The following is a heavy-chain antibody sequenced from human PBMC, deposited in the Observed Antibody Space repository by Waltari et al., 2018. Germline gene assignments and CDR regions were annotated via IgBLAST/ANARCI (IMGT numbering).Heavy chain of an antibody. D-gene: IGHD3-3*01. Sequence: EVQLLESGGGLVQPGGSLRLSCAASGFTFSSYAMSWVRQAPGKGLEWVLVIDSGGSSTYYADSVKGRFTISRDNSKNTLYLQMNSLRAEDTAVYYCAKDADFWSGHASDWGQGTLVTVSS. J-gene: IGHJ4*02. V-gene: IGHV3-23*03. CDR1: GFTFSSYA. CDR2: IDSGGSST. CDR3: AKDADFWSGHASD.